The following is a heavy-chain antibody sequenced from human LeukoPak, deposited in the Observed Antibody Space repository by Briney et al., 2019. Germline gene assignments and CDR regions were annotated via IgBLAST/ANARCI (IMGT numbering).Heavy chain of an antibody. Sequence: SETLSLTCAVYGGSFSGYYWSWIRQPPGKGLEWIGEIKHSGSTNYNPSLKNRGSISLDTSKNQYSLKLSSVTAADAAVFYCSGPGRYSSSHRAVYAFAIWGEGRMVTASS. J-gene: IGHJ3*02. CDR3: SGPGRYSSSHRAVYAFAI. V-gene: IGHV4-34*01. CDR2: IKHSGST. CDR1: GGSFSGYY. D-gene: IGHD6-13*01.